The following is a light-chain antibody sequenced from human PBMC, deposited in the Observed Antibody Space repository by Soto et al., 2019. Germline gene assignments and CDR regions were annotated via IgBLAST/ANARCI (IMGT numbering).Light chain of an antibody. V-gene: IGKV1-5*03. J-gene: IGKJ1*01. CDR3: QHYNSYSEA. CDR1: QSISSW. CDR2: KAS. Sequence: DIQMTQSPSTLSASVGYRVTITCRSSQSISSWLAWYQQKTGKAPKLLIYKASTLKSGVPSRFSGSGSGTEFTLTISSLQPDDFATYYCQHYNSYSEAFGQGTKVHIK.